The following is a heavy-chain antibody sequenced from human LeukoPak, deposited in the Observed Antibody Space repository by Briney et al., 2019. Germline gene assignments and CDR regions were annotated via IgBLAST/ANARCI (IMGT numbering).Heavy chain of an antibody. D-gene: IGHD3-9*01. CDR3: ARGDFDWLLPPSYYFDY. J-gene: IGHJ4*02. V-gene: IGHV4-59*12. Sequence: NPSETLSLTCNVSSGSISNYYWSWIRQPPGKGLEWIGHIYYSGSTTYNPSLKRRVMISVDTSKNQFSLKLSSVTAADTAVYYCARGDFDWLLPPSYYFDYWGQGTLVTVSS. CDR2: IYYSGST. CDR1: SGSISNYY.